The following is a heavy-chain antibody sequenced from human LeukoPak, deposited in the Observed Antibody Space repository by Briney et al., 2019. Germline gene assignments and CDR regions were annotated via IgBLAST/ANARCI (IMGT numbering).Heavy chain of an antibody. D-gene: IGHD2-2*01. CDR1: GGSDSSASYY. J-gene: IGHJ4*02. Sequence: SETLSLTCTVSGGSDSSASYYWSWIRQPPGKGLEWIGFIYYSGNTNYNPSLKSRVTISVDTSKNQFSLRLRSVTAADTAVYFCARAILQGAYQFRNWGQGTLVTVFS. V-gene: IGHV4-61*01. CDR3: ARAILQGAYQFRN. CDR2: IYYSGNT.